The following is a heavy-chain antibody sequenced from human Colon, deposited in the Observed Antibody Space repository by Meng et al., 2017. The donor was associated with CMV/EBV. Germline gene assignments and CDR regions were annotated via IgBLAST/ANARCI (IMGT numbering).Heavy chain of an antibody. CDR2: IYWDDDK. CDR3: VYKTRGSRFGGNDDP. D-gene: IGHD3-10*01. CDR1: GYALSTSEVG. V-gene: IGHV2-5*02. J-gene: IGHJ5*02. Sequence: TCNEAFPSRVKPQLTLTRTCTVSGYALSTSEVGLGLIRQPTGKALVERALIYWDDDKHYSPSLKSRLTITKDTSKNQVIVTMTNMRPVDTATNNCVYKTRGSRFGGNDDPWGQGTLVTVSS.